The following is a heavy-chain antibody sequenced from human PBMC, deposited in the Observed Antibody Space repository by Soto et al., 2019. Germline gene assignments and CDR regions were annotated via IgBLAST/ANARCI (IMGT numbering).Heavy chain of an antibody. Sequence: SETLSLTCTVSGGSISSYYWSWIRQPPGKGLEWIGYIYYSGSTNYNPSLKSRVTISVDTSKNQFSLKLSSVTAADTAVYYCATYEGLTGYPSNYYYYYMDVWGKGTTVTVSS. V-gene: IGHV4-59*01. D-gene: IGHD3-9*01. J-gene: IGHJ6*03. CDR2: IYYSGST. CDR3: ATYEGLTGYPSNYYYYYMDV. CDR1: GGSISSYY.